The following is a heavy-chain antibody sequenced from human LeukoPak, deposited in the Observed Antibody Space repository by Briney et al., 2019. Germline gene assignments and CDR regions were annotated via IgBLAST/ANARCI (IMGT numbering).Heavy chain of an antibody. Sequence: SETLSLACTVSGGSIGNYYCSWIRQPPGKGLEWIGYIYYTGSTNYNPSLKSRVTISVDTSKNQFSLKLGSVTAADTAVYYCARAVRDDFWSGYFYWGKGTLVTVSS. CDR3: ARAVRDDFWSGYFY. V-gene: IGHV4-59*01. D-gene: IGHD3-3*01. CDR1: GGSIGNYY. CDR2: IYYTGST. J-gene: IGHJ4*02.